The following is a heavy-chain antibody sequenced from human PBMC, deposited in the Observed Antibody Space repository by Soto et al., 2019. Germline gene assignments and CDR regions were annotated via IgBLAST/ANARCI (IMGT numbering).Heavy chain of an antibody. J-gene: IGHJ4*02. V-gene: IGHV3-23*01. D-gene: IGHD3-3*01. CDR3: ASPYYDFWSGYYLYYFDY. CDR2: ISGSGGST. CDR1: GFTFSSYA. Sequence: EVQLLESGGGLVQPGGSLRLSCAASGFTFSSYAMSWVRQAPGKGLEWVSAISGSGGSTYYADSVKGRFTISRDNSKNTLYLQMNSLRAEDTAVYYCASPYYDFWSGYYLYYFDYWGQGTLVTVSS.